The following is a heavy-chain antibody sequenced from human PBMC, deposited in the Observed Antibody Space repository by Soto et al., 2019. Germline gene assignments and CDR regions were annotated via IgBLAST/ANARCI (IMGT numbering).Heavy chain of an antibody. CDR2: ISYDGSSK. CDR1: GLTFSSYG. Sequence: SGESLILSSTASGLTFSSYGKDWVRQAPGKGLEWVAVISYDGSSKYYADSVKGRFTISRDNSKETLYLQMDSLRAEDTAVYYCAKEIDCLSGHWTTMAGWGQGPV. D-gene: IGHD3-3*01. CDR3: AKEIDCLSGHWTTMAG. J-gene: IGHJ4*02. V-gene: IGHV3-30*18.